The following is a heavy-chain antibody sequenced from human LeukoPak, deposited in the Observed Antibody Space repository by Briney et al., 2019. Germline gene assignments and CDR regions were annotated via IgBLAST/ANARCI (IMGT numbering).Heavy chain of an antibody. V-gene: IGHV3-21*01. CDR2: ISSSSSYI. D-gene: IGHD6-6*01. CDR3: ARDGKQLVRGHY. J-gene: IGHJ4*02. Sequence: KAGGSLRLSCAASEFTFSSYSMNWVRQAPGKGLEWVSSISSSSSYIYYADSVKGRFTISRDNAKNSLYLQMNSLRAEDTAVYYCARDGKQLVRGHYWGQGTLVSVSS. CDR1: EFTFSSYS.